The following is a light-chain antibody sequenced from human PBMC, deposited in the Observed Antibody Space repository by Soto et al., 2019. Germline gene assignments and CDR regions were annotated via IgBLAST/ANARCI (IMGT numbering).Light chain of an antibody. J-gene: IGKJ3*01. Sequence: EIVMTQSPATLSVSPGERATFSCRASQRISSNLAWYQHKTGQAPRLLIYAASTRATGIPARFSGSGSETEFTLTISSLQSEDFAVYYCQQYGSSLFTFGPGTKVDFK. CDR3: QQYGSSLFT. V-gene: IGKV3-15*01. CDR1: QRISSN. CDR2: AAS.